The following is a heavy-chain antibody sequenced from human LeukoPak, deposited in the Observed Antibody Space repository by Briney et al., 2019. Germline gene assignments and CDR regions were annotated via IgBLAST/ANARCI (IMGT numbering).Heavy chain of an antibody. V-gene: IGHV3-23*01. J-gene: IGHJ4*02. CDR1: GFIFNRYG. D-gene: IGHD6-19*01. CDR3: AKDHLPGIVVADRDY. Sequence: GGSLRLSCAASGFIFNRYGMSWVRQAPGKGLEWVSAISGSGGTTYYADSVKGRFTISRDNSKNTVYLQINSLRAEDTALYYCAKDHLPGIVVADRDYWGQGTLVTVSS. CDR2: ISGSGGTT.